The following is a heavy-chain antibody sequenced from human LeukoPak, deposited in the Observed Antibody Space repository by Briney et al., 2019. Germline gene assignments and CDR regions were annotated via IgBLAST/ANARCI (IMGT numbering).Heavy chain of an antibody. D-gene: IGHD6-6*01. Sequence: GGSLRLSCAASGFTVSSNYMSWVRQAPGKGLEWVSVIYSGGSTYYADSVEGRFTISRDNSKNTLYLQMNSLRAEDTAVYYCAKDKYSSSPFDYWGQGTLVTVSS. J-gene: IGHJ4*02. CDR1: GFTVSSNY. CDR3: AKDKYSSSPFDY. V-gene: IGHV3-66*01. CDR2: IYSGGST.